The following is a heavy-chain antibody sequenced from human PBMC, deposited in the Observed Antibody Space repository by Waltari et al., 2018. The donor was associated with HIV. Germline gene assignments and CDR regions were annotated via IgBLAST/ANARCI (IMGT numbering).Heavy chain of an antibody. CDR3: ARTAYYYDSSCYYYVDLNFDY. Sequence: QVQLQESGPGLVKPSETLSLTCTVSGYSSSSGYYWGWIRQSPGKGLEWIGSFYHGGSPSYTPSLKGRVTISVDTSKNHFSLKLSSLTAADTAVYYFARTAYYYDSSCYYYVDLNFDYWGQGTLVTVSS. D-gene: IGHD3-22*01. CDR2: FYHGGSP. J-gene: IGHJ4*02. CDR1: GYSSSSGYY. V-gene: IGHV4-38-2*02.